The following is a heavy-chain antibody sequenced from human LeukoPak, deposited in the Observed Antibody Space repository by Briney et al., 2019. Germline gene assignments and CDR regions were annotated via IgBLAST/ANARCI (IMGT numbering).Heavy chain of an antibody. V-gene: IGHV1-69*06. J-gene: IGHJ4*02. CDR3: ARSWWGQQLVY. Sequence: EASVKVSCKASGGTFSSYAISWVRQAPGQGLEWMGGIIPIFGTANYAQKFQGRVTITADKSTSTAYMELSSLRSEDTAVYYCARSWWGQQLVYWGQGTLVTVSS. CDR1: GGTFSSYA. CDR2: IIPIFGTA. D-gene: IGHD6-13*01.